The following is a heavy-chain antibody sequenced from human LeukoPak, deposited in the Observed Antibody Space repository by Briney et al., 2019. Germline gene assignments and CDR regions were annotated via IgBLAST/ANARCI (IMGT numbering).Heavy chain of an antibody. J-gene: IGHJ3*02. CDR1: GFTFSSYS. CDR3: ARALIGTTYYYDSSGWDAFDI. CDR2: ISSSSSYI. D-gene: IGHD3-22*01. V-gene: IGHV3-21*01. Sequence: GRSLILSCAASGFTFSSYSMNWVCQAPGKGLEWVSSISSSSSYIYYADSVKGRFTISRDNAKNSLYLQMNSLRAEDTAVYYCARALIGTTYYYDSSGWDAFDIWGQGTMVTVSS.